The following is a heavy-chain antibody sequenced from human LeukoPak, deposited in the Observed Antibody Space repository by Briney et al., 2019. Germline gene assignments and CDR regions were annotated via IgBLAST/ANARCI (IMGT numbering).Heavy chain of an antibody. J-gene: IGHJ5*02. CDR1: GFTFDDYA. D-gene: IGHD3-10*01. Sequence: GGSLRLSCAASGFTFDDYAMHLARQAPGKGLEWVSGISWNSGSIGYADSVKGRFTISRDNAKNSLYLQMNSLRAEDMALYYCAKSPGVNSAPFDPWGQGTLVTVSS. CDR2: ISWNSGSI. CDR3: AKSPGVNSAPFDP. V-gene: IGHV3-9*03.